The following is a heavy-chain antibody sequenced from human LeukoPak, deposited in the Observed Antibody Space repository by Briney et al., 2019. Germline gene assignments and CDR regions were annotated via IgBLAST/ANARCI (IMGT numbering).Heavy chain of an antibody. V-gene: IGHV3-23*01. J-gene: IGHJ4*02. CDR2: ISGSGDST. D-gene: IGHD6-19*01. CDR3: AKDASGWLQLDYYFDY. CDR1: GFTFSSYA. Sequence: GGSLRLSCAASGFTFSSYAMSWVRQAPGKGLEWVSGISGSGDSTYYADSVKGRFTISRDNSKITLYLQMNNLRAEDTAVYYCAKDASGWLQLDYYFDYWGQGTLVTVSS.